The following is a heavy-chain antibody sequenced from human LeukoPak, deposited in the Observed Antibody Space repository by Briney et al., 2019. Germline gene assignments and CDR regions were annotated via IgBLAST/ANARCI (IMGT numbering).Heavy chain of an antibody. V-gene: IGHV3-66*02. J-gene: IGHJ6*03. D-gene: IGHD2/OR15-2a*01. Sequence: PGGSLRLSCAASGFSVSDNYMSWVRQAPGKGLEWVSIIYSGSDTSYSASLRGRFTISRDNSKNTLYLQMNTLRAADTAVYFCARGENYYFHTAVWGKGAPVTVSS. CDR1: GFSVSDNY. CDR2: IYSGSDT. CDR3: ARGENYYFHTAV.